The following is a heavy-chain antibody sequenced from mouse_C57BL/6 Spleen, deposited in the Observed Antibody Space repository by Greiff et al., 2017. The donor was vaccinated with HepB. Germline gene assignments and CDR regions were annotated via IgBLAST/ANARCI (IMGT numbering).Heavy chain of an antibody. V-gene: IGHV1-64*01. CDR1: GYTFTSYW. J-gene: IGHJ4*01. Sequence: QVQLQQPGAELVKPGASVKLSCKASGYTFTSYWMHWVKQRPGQGPEWIGMIHPNSGSTNYNEKFKSKATLTVDKSSSTAYMQLSSLTSEDSAVYYCAPLWLRRDYAMDYWGQGTSVTVSS. CDR3: APLWLRRDYAMDY. D-gene: IGHD2-2*01. CDR2: IHPNSGST.